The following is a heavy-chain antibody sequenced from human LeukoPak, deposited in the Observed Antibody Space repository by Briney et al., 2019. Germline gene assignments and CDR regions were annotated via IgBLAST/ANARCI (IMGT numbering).Heavy chain of an antibody. CDR2: ISGSGGST. Sequence: GGSLRLSCAASGFTFSSYAMSWVRQVPGKGLEWVSAISGSGGSTYYADSVKGRFTISRDNSKTTLYLQMNSLRAEDTAVYYCARVSGWGYYFDYWGQGTLVTVSS. V-gene: IGHV3-23*01. D-gene: IGHD6-19*01. J-gene: IGHJ4*02. CDR3: ARVSGWGYYFDY. CDR1: GFTFSSYA.